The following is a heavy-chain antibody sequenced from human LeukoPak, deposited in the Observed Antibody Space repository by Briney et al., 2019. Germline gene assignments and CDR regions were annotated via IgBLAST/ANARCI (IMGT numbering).Heavy chain of an antibody. CDR2: ISGSGGST. J-gene: IGHJ4*02. V-gene: IGHV3-23*01. CDR1: GFTFSSYA. Sequence: PGGSLRLSCAASGFTFSSYAMSWVRQAPGKGLEWVSAISGSGGSTYYADSVKGRFTISRDNSKNTLYLQMNSLRAEDTAVYYCAKAPQRGSTGSRYDYWGQGTLVTVSS. CDR3: AKAPQRGSTGSRYDY. D-gene: IGHD2-2*01.